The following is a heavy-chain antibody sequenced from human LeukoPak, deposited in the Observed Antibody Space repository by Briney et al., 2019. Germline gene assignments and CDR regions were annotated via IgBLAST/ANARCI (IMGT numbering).Heavy chain of an antibody. Sequence: LPGGSLRLSCAASGFTFSDHYMDWVRQAPGKGLEWVGRTRHKADSYTTEYAASVKGRFTISREDSKNSLYLQMNSLKTEDTAVYYCARVHGEFFDYWGQGTLVTVSS. CDR1: GFTFSDHY. V-gene: IGHV3-72*01. D-gene: IGHD4-17*01. J-gene: IGHJ4*02. CDR2: TRHKADSYTT. CDR3: ARVHGEFFDY.